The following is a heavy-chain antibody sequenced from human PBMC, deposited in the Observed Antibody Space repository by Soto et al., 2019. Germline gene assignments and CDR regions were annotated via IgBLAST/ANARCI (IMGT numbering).Heavy chain of an antibody. J-gene: IGHJ4*02. D-gene: IGHD1-20*01. CDR1: GFTFSSYD. Sequence: XVSLRLSCAASGFTFSSYDMHWVRQATGKGLEWVSSIASGGGSPYYADSVKGRFTISRNNSRNTLYLRMDSLRAEDTAVYYCAKGDGRIIARHFDYWGQGTPVTVSS. CDR2: IASGGGSP. V-gene: IGHV3-NL1*01. CDR3: AKGDGRIIARHFDY.